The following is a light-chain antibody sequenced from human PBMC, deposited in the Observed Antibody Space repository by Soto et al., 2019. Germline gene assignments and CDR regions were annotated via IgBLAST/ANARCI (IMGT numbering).Light chain of an antibody. V-gene: IGLV2-14*01. CDR3: SSYTSSSIRYV. Sequence: QSVLTQPASVSGSPGQSITISCTGISSDVGGYNYVSWYQQHPGKAPKLMIYEVSNRPSGVSNRLSGSKSGNTASLTISGLQAEDEADYYCSSYTSSSIRYVFGTGTKVTVL. J-gene: IGLJ1*01. CDR2: EVS. CDR1: SSDVGGYNY.